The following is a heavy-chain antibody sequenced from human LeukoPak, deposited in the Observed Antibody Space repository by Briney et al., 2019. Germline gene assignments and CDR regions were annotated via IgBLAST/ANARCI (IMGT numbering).Heavy chain of an antibody. Sequence: GGSLRLSCAASGFTFRSFGMHWVRQAPGKCLACVARIYSDGITTVYADSVKGRFTISRDKAKDTVYLQMNSLRAEDTAVYYCARGNYYGLDVWGQGTTVTVSS. V-gene: IGHV3-74*01. J-gene: IGHJ6*02. CDR2: IYSDGITT. CDR3: ARGNYYGLDV. CDR1: GFTFRSFG.